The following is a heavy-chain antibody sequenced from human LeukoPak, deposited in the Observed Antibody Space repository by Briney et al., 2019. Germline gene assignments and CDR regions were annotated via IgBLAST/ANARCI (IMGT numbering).Heavy chain of an antibody. CDR2: IYPGDSGT. Sequence: PGESLKISCQGSGYNFTNYWIGWVRQLPGKGLEWMGIIYPGDSGTRYSPSFQGQVTISADKSISTAYLQWSSLKASDTAMYYCARREGGWHLDYWGQGTLVTVSS. CDR3: ARREGGWHLDY. J-gene: IGHJ4*02. D-gene: IGHD6-19*01. CDR1: GYNFTNYW. V-gene: IGHV5-51*01.